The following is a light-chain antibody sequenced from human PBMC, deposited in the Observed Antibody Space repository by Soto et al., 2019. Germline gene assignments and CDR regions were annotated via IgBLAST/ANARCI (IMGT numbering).Light chain of an antibody. Sequence: EVVLTKSTGTLSLSPGERATLSCRASQSVSSSYLAWYQQKPGQAPRLLMYGASTRATGIPARFSGSGSGTEFTLTISSLQSEDFAVYYCQQYNNWPPITFGQGTLLEIK. J-gene: IGKJ5*01. CDR3: QQYNNWPPIT. CDR2: GAS. CDR1: QSVSSSY. V-gene: IGKV3-15*01.